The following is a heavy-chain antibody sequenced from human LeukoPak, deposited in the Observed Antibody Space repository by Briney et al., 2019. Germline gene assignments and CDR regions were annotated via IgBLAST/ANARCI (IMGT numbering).Heavy chain of an antibody. J-gene: IGHJ4*02. Sequence: SETLSLTCTVSGGSISGYYWSWIRQPPGKGLEWIGYIYYSGSTNYNPSLKSRVTISVDTSKNQFSLKLSSVTAADTAVYYCARRSAGGGYSGYDPYYFDYWGQGTLVTVSS. CDR1: GGSISGYY. CDR2: IYYSGST. CDR3: ARRSAGGGYSGYDPYYFDY. V-gene: IGHV4-59*01. D-gene: IGHD5-12*01.